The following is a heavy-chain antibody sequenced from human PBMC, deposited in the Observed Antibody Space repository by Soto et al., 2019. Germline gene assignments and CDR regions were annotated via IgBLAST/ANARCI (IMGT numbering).Heavy chain of an antibody. CDR2: ISSSSSTI. D-gene: IGHD4-17*01. CDR1: GFTFSSYS. CDR3: ARVRQPRDLLASAVTIHPFDY. Sequence: GGSLRLSCAASGFTFSSYSMNWVRQAPGKGLEWVSYISSSSSTIYYADSVKGRFTISRDNAKNSLYLQMNSLRDEDTAVYYCARVRQPRDLLASAVTIHPFDYWGQGTLVTVSS. J-gene: IGHJ4*02. V-gene: IGHV3-48*02.